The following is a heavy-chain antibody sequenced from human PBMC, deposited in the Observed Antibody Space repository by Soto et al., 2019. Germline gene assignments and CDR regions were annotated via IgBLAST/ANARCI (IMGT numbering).Heavy chain of an antibody. CDR1: GFTFSNYG. D-gene: IGHD2-15*01. V-gene: IGHV3-30*18. CDR3: AKLDEGGLQFAYYPMDV. J-gene: IGHJ6*02. Sequence: LRLSCVASGFTFSNYGMHWVRQAPGKGLEWVAVISYDGSNKYYTDSVKGRFTISRDNSKNTLYLQMTSLRTEDTAVYFCAKLDEGGLQFAYYPMDVWGQGTTVTVSS. CDR2: ISYDGSNK.